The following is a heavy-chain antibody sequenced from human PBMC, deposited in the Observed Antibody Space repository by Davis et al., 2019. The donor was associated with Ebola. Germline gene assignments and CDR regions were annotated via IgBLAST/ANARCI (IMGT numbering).Heavy chain of an antibody. Sequence: PSETLSLTCAVYGGSFSGYYWSWVRQAPGKGLEWVANIKQDGSEKYYVDSVKGRFTISRDNAKNSLYLQMDSLRAEDTAVYYCARGRGYSYFDPWGQGTLVTVSS. D-gene: IGHD5-18*01. V-gene: IGHV3-7*01. J-gene: IGHJ5*02. CDR3: ARGRGYSYFDP. CDR2: IKQDGSEK. CDR1: GGSFSGYY.